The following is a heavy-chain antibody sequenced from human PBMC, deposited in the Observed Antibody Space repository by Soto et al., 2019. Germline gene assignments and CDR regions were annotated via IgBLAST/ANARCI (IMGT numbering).Heavy chain of an antibody. CDR1: GYTFTSYC. J-gene: IGHJ3*02. V-gene: IGHV1-18*01. D-gene: IGHD4-17*01. CDR2: ISAYNGNT. CDR3: AVHRRDDYGGNSAGLDI. Sequence: ASVEVSCKASGYTFTSYCISWVLQAPGQGLEWMGWISAYNGNTNYAQKLQGRVTMTTDTSTSTAYMELRSLRSDDTAVYYCAVHRRDDYGGNSAGLDIWGQGTMVTVSS.